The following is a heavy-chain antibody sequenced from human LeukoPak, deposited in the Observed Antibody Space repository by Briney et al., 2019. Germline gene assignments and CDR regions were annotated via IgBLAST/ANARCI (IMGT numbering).Heavy chain of an antibody. CDR2: IYYSGYT. V-gene: IGHV4-59*12. J-gene: IGHJ4*02. D-gene: IGHD1-26*01. CDR3: ARGDSSVGLNY. CDR1: GSSISSSY. Sequence: KPSEPLYLTCTPSGSSISSSYWSWIGQPPGRGLEWIGFIYYSGYTNYNPSLKSRIIISVDTSKTQFSLKQSSVTAADTAVYYCARGDSSVGLNYWGQGTLVTVSS.